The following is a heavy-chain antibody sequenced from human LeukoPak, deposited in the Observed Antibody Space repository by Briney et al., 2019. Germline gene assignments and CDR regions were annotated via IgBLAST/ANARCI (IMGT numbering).Heavy chain of an antibody. CDR3: ARRAIVVVPAAIGIDAFDI. J-gene: IGHJ3*02. CDR2: INHSGST. V-gene: IGHV4-34*01. Sequence: PSETLSLTCAVYGGSFSGYYWSWIRQPPGKGLEWIGEINHSGSTNYNPSLKSRVTISVDTSKNQFSLKLSSVTAADTAVYYCARRAIVVVPAAIGIDAFDIWGQGTMVTVSS. D-gene: IGHD2-2*01. CDR1: GGSFSGYY.